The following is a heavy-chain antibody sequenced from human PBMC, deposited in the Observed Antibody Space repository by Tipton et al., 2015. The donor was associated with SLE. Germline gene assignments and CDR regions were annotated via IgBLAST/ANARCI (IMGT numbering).Heavy chain of an antibody. D-gene: IGHD5-24*01. CDR1: GFTLEDYA. J-gene: IGHJ4*02. CDR3: AKASDGGDSFDL. V-gene: IGHV3-9*01. Sequence: SLRLSCAASGFTLEDYAMYWVRQPPGKGLQWVSGISWNSGRLGSDVSVKGRFTISRDNANNSLYLQMDSLRLEDTATYYCAKASDGGDSFDLWGQGTLVTVAS. CDR2: ISWNSGRL.